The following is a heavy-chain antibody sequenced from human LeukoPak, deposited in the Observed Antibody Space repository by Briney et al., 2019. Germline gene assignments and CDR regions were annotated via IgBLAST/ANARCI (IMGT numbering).Heavy chain of an antibody. CDR3: ARYYGSGAGY. Sequence: GESLKISCKGSGYSFTSYWIAWVRQMPGKGLEWMGIIYPSDSDTRYSPSFEGQVTISVDKSISTVCLQWSSLRASDTAMYYCARYYGSGAGYWGQGTLVTASS. CDR2: IYPSDSDT. D-gene: IGHD3-10*01. CDR1: GYSFTSYW. J-gene: IGHJ4*02. V-gene: IGHV5-51*01.